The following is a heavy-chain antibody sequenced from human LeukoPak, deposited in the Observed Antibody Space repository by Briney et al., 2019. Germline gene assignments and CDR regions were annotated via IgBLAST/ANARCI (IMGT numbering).Heavy chain of an antibody. CDR3: ARGRAMAYDAFDI. Sequence: ASVKVSRKASGYTFTSYDINWVRQATGQGLEWMGWMNPNSGNTGYAQKFQGRVTMTRNTSISTAYMELSSLRSEDTAVYYCARGRAMAYDAFDIWGQGTMVTVSS. CDR1: GYTFTSYD. D-gene: IGHD5-18*01. CDR2: MNPNSGNT. J-gene: IGHJ3*02. V-gene: IGHV1-8*01.